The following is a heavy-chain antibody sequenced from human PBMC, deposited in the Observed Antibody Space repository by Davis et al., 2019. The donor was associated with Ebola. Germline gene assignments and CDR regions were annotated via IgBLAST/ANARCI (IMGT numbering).Heavy chain of an antibody. V-gene: IGHV1-69*13. D-gene: IGHD6-25*01. CDR2: IIPIFGTA. Sequence: SVKVSCKASGGTFSSYAISWVRQAPGQGLEWMGGIIPIFGTANYAQKFQGRVTITADESTSTAYMELSSLRSEDTAVYYCARGSSSASLRLGCAFDIWGQGTMVTVSS. CDR1: GGTFSSYA. CDR3: ARGSSSASLRLGCAFDI. J-gene: IGHJ3*02.